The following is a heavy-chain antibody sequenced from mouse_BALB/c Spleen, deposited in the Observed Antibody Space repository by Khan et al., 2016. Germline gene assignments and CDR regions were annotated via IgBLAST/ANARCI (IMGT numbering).Heavy chain of an antibody. J-gene: IGHJ2*01. CDR3: WILL. CDR1: GFTFSNYW. Sequence: EVQLEVSGGGLVQPGGSMKLSCVASGFTFSNYWMNWVRQSHEKGLEWVADISLKSDDYVTHYEESVKGRLTISRDDSTRRFNPQMNNFTAEDIGIYYCWILLWGQGTTLTVSS. V-gene: IGHV6-6*02. CDR2: ISLKSDDYVT.